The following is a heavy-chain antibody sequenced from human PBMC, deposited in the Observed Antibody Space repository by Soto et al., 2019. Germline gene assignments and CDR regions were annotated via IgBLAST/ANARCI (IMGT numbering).Heavy chain of an antibody. Sequence: GGSLRLSWAFSGFTFRDDNMVCSLQSPGKGLEWISYITYRGNDAYYADSVKGRFAISRDNTKNSLYLQMNSLRVEDTALYYCARRIVGNTGHAMDVWGQGTTVTVSS. D-gene: IGHD1-26*01. CDR3: ARRIVGNTGHAMDV. J-gene: IGHJ6*02. CDR1: GFTFRDDN. V-gene: IGHV3-11*01. CDR2: ITYRGNDA.